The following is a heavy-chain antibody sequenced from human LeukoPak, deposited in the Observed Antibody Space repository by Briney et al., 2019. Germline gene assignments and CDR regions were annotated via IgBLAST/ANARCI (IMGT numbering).Heavy chain of an antibody. J-gene: IGHJ6*02. Sequence: PSETLSLTCTVSGGSISGYYCSWIRQPPGKGLEWIGYIYNSGSTNYNPSLKSRVTISVDTSENRFSLRLSSVTAADTAVYYCARQGVNFYDSELDVWGQGTTVTVSS. D-gene: IGHD3-22*01. CDR1: GGSISGYY. V-gene: IGHV4-59*08. CDR2: IYNSGST. CDR3: ARQGVNFYDSELDV.